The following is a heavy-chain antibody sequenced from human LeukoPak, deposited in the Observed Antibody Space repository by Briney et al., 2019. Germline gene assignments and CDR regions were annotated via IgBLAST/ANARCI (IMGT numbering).Heavy chain of an antibody. CDR2: IYHSGST. D-gene: IGHD6-13*01. Sequence: SGTLSLTCTVSGASISSYTWSWVRQPPGKGLEWIGYIYHSGSTNSNPSLKSRVTISMDTSRNQFSLNLSSVTAADTAVYYCARSVSSSFAVFDPWGQGTLVTVSS. V-gene: IGHV4-59*08. CDR3: ARSVSSSFAVFDP. J-gene: IGHJ5*02. CDR1: GASISSYT.